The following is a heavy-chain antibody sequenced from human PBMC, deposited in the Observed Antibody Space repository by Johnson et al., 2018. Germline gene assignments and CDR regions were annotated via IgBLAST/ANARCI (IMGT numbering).Heavy chain of an antibody. Sequence: EVQLLESGGGLVQPGRSLRLSCAASGFTFDDYAMHWVRQAPGKGLEWVSGISWNSGSIGYADSVKGRFTISRDNAKNSLYLQMNSLRAEDTAVHECASIEGDPYGMDVWGQGTTVTVSS. V-gene: IGHV3-9*01. J-gene: IGHJ6*02. CDR1: GFTFDDYA. CDR3: ASIEGDPYGMDV. D-gene: IGHD2-21*02. CDR2: ISWNSGSI.